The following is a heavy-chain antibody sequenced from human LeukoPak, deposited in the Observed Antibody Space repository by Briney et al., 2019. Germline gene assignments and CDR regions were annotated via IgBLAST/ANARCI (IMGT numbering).Heavy chain of an antibody. J-gene: IGHJ6*02. D-gene: IGHD6-19*01. Sequence: PGGSLRLSCAVSGFTLSTYWMHWVRQAPGKGLVWVSCINSDGSSPSYADSVKGRFTISRDNAKNTVYLQMNSLRAEDTAVYYCARWGSSGWYPMDVWGQGTTVTVSS. CDR3: ARWGSSGWYPMDV. V-gene: IGHV3-74*01. CDR2: INSDGSSP. CDR1: GFTLSTYW.